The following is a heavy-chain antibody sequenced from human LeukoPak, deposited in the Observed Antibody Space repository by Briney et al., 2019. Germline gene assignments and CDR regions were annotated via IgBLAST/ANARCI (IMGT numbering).Heavy chain of an antibody. D-gene: IGHD6-19*01. J-gene: IGHJ4*02. CDR1: GFTFSSYG. Sequence: TGGSLRLSCAASGFTFSSYGMHWVRQAPGKGLEWVAVISYDGSNKYYADSVKGRFTISRDNSKNTLYLQMNSLRAEDTAVYYCAKDSSGWPFDYWGQGTLVTVSS. CDR2: ISYDGSNK. V-gene: IGHV3-30*18. CDR3: AKDSSGWPFDY.